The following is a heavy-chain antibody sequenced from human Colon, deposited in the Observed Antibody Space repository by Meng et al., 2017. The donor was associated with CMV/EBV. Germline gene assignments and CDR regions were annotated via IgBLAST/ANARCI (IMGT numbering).Heavy chain of an antibody. CDR1: GFTFSTHA. J-gene: IGHJ4*02. V-gene: IGHV3-23*01. CDR2: ISGSGGTT. D-gene: IGHD3-10*01. CDR3: AKDAFGSGSHYDY. Sequence: GGSLRLSCTASGFTFSTHAMNWVRQAPGKGLEWVSAISGSGGTTYYADSVKGRFTISRDNSKNTLYLQMNSLRTEDTALYYCAKDAFGSGSHYDYWGQGTRVTVSS.